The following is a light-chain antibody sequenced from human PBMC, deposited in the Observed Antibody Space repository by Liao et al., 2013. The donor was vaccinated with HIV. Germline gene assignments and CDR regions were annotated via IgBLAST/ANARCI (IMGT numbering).Light chain of an antibody. CDR3: YSAADNNVV. V-gene: IGLV3-1*01. Sequence: SSELTQPPSVSVSPGQTASITCSGHTLGDKYVCWYQQRPGQSPVLVIYQDTKRPSGIPERFSGFSSGTTVTLTISGAQVEDEGDYYCYSAADNNVVFGGGTKLTVL. CDR1: TLGDKY. CDR2: QDT. J-gene: IGLJ2*01.